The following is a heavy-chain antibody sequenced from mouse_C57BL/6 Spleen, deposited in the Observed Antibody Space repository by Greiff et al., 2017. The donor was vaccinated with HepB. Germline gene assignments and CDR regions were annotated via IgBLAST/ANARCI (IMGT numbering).Heavy chain of an antibody. D-gene: IGHD1-1*01. CDR3: ARGYYGSSYPFDY. J-gene: IGHJ2*01. CDR1: GYAFSSSW. CDR2: IYPGDGDT. Sequence: VQLVESGPELVKPGASVKISCKASGYAFSSSWMNWVKQRPGKGLEWIGRIYPGDGDTNYNGKFKGKATLTADKSSSTAYMQLSSLTSEDSAVYCCARGYYGSSYPFDYWGQGTTLTVSS. V-gene: IGHV1-82*01.